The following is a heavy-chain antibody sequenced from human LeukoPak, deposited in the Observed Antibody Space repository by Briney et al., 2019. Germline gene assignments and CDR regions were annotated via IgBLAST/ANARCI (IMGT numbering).Heavy chain of an antibody. CDR1: GDSVSSNSAA. CDR2: TYYRSKWFI. D-gene: IGHD6-19*01. V-gene: IGHV6-1*01. CDR3: TRSDCSSGRCPGFDN. Sequence: SQTLSLTFGISGDSVSSNSAAWNWIRQSPSRGLEWLGRTYYRSKWFINYAPSVKSRIIINPDTPKNQVSLQLNSVTPEDTAVYYCTRSDCSSGRCPGFDNWGQGTLVTVS. J-gene: IGHJ4*02.